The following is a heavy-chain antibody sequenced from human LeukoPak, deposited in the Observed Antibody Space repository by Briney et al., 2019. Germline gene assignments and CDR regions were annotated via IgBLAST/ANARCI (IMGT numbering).Heavy chain of an antibody. CDR3: ARDRQQLVPHSGWFDP. J-gene: IGHJ5*02. Sequence: PGGSLRLSCAASGFTFSSYGMHWVRQAPGKGLEWVAFIRYDGSNKYYADSVKGRFTISRDNSKNTLYLQMNSLRAEDTAVYYCARDRQQLVPHSGWFDPWGQGTLVTVSS. V-gene: IGHV3-30*02. CDR2: IRYDGSNK. D-gene: IGHD6-13*01. CDR1: GFTFSSYG.